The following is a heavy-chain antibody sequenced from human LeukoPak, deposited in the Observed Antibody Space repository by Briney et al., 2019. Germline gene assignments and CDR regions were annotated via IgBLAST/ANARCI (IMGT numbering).Heavy chain of an antibody. Sequence: SVKVSCKASGYTFTGYYMHWVRQAPGQGLEWMGWINPNSGGTNYAQKFQGRVTMTRDTSISTAYMELSRLRSDDTAVYYCARVVIVATTNTPGYYYGMDVWGQGTTVTVSS. J-gene: IGHJ6*02. CDR3: ARVVIVATTNTPGYYYGMDV. CDR2: INPNSGGT. V-gene: IGHV1-2*02. CDR1: GYTFTGYY. D-gene: IGHD5-12*01.